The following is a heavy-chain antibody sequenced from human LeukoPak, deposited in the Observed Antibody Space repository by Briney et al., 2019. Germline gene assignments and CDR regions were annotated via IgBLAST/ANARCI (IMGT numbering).Heavy chain of an antibody. CDR2: ISGSGGSP. CDR3: AKGDIVVVPAAISDY. V-gene: IGHV3-23*01. D-gene: IGHD2-2*01. CDR1: GFTFSSYA. Sequence: GGSLRLSCAASGFTFSSYAMSWVRQAPGKGLEWVSAISGSGGSPYYADSVKGRFTISSDNSKNTLYLQMHSLRAEAPAVYYCAKGDIVVVPAAISDYWGQGTLVTVSS. J-gene: IGHJ4*02.